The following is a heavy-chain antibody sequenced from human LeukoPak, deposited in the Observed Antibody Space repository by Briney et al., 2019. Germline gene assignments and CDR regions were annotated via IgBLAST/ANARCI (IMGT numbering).Heavy chain of an antibody. Sequence: PGGSLRLSCEASGFTFSSNAMSWVRQAPGKGLEWVSALSGGGDSTYYADSVKGRFTISRDNSKNTLYLQMNSLRAEDTAVYYCARVLASGSYSANYFDYWGQGSLVTVSS. CDR2: LSGGGDST. CDR3: ARVLASGSYSANYFDY. V-gene: IGHV3-23*01. CDR1: GFTFSSNA. J-gene: IGHJ4*02. D-gene: IGHD1-26*01.